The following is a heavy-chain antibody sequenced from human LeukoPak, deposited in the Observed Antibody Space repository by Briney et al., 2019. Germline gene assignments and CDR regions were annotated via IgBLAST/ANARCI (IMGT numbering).Heavy chain of an antibody. CDR1: GGFISSGSYY. J-gene: IGHJ4*02. Sequence: PSETLSLACTVSGGFISSGSYYWSWIRQPAGKGLEWIGRIYTSGSTNYNPSLKSRVTISVDTSKNQFSLKLSSVTAADTAVYYCARESLWFGELSPHTFDYRGQGILITVSS. D-gene: IGHD3-10*01. V-gene: IGHV4-61*02. CDR2: IYTSGST. CDR3: ARESLWFGELSPHTFDY.